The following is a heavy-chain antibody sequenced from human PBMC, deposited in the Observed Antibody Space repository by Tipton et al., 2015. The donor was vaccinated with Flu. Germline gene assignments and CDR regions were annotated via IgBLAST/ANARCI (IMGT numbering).Heavy chain of an antibody. Sequence: LRLSCTVSGDSISSNNYYWNWIRQHPGKGLEWIGYIHYTGSSYHNPSLKSRLTISVDTSKNQFSLRLSSVTAADTAVYYCAKDLPASGSLGYWGQGTLVTVSS. D-gene: IGHD3-10*01. J-gene: IGHJ4*01. V-gene: IGHV4-31*02. CDR3: AKDLPASGSLGY. CDR1: GDSISSNNYY. CDR2: IHYTGSS.